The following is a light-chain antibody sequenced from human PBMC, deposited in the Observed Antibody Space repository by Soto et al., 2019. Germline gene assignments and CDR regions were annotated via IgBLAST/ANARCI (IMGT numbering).Light chain of an antibody. J-gene: IGLJ2*01. CDR3: SSYAARSARVV. CDR1: STDVGNYNL. CDR2: EGT. V-gene: IGLV2-23*01. Sequence: QSALTQPASVSGSPGQSITISCTRSSTDVGNYNLVSWYQHCPDKAPKLIIYEGTKRPSEISDRFSGSESDTTASLIISGLQPEDEADYYCSSYAARSARVVFGGGTKVTVL.